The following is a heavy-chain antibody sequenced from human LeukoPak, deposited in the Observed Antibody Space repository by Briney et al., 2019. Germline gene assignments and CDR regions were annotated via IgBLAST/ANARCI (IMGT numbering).Heavy chain of an antibody. Sequence: SETLSLTCTVSGGSISSYYWSWIRKPPGKGLEWIGYIYYSGSTNYNPSLKSRVTISVDTSKNQFSLKLSSVTAADTALYYCARSRGYFDYWGQGTLVTVSS. CDR3: ARSRGYFDY. CDR2: IYYSGST. D-gene: IGHD6-13*01. J-gene: IGHJ4*02. V-gene: IGHV4-59*01. CDR1: GGSISSYY.